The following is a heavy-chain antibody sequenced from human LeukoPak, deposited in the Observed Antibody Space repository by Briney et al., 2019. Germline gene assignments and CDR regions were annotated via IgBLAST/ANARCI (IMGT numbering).Heavy chain of an antibody. CDR1: GFTFSSYS. D-gene: IGHD3-22*01. V-gene: IGHV3-48*02. CDR2: ISSSSTI. CDR3: ASAYGTMIHGAFDI. Sequence: GGSLRLSCAASGFTFSSYSMSWVRQAPGKGLEWVSYISSSSTIYYADSVKGRFTISRDNAKNSLYLQMNSLRDEDTAVYYCASAYGTMIHGAFDIWGQGTMVTVSS. J-gene: IGHJ3*02.